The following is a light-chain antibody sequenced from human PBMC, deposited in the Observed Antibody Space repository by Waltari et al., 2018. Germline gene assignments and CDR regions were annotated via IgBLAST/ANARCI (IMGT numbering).Light chain of an antibody. Sequence: EIVLTQSPGTLFLSPGEGATLSCRASQSVSRTLAWYQQKPGQAPRLLIYGASSRATGIPDRFSGSGSGTDFSLTISRLEPDDSAVYFCQHYVSLPATFGQGT. CDR1: QSVSRT. CDR3: QHYVSLPAT. V-gene: IGKV3-20*01. J-gene: IGKJ1*01. CDR2: GAS.